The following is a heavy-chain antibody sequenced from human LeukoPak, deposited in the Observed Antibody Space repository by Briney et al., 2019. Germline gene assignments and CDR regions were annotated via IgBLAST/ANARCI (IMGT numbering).Heavy chain of an antibody. D-gene: IGHD6-13*01. CDR3: ALAAGTL. CDR1: GFTFSSYA. V-gene: IGHV3-30*04. Sequence: PGRSLRLSCAASGFTFSSYAMHWVRQAPGKGLEWVAVISYDGSNKYYADSVKGRFTISRDNSKNTLYLQMNSLRAEDTAVYYCALAAGTLWGQGTLVTVSS. J-gene: IGHJ4*02. CDR2: ISYDGSNK.